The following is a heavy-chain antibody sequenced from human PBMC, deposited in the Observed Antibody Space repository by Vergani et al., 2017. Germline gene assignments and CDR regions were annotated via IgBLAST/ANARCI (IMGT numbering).Heavy chain of an antibody. CDR3: ARDNWNFHCFDY. CDR1: GYTLTGNY. V-gene: IGHV1-2*02. CDR2: INPNTGGT. D-gene: IGHD1-7*01. Sequence: QVQLVQSGAEVKKPGASVKVSCKASGYTLTGNYLHWVRQAPGQGLEWMGWINPNTGGTNYAQNFQGRVTMTRDTSISTAYMELSRLRSDDTAVYYCARDNWNFHCFDYWGQGTLVTVSS. J-gene: IGHJ4*02.